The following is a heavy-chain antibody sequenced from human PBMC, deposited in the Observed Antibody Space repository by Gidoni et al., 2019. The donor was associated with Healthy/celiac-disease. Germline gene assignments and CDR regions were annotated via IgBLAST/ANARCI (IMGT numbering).Heavy chain of an antibody. CDR3: AKGYYDFWSGYFDY. Sequence: RDNSKNTLYLQMNSLRAEDTAVYYCAKGYYDFWSGYFDYWGQGTLVTVSS. D-gene: IGHD3-3*01. V-gene: IGHV3-23*01. J-gene: IGHJ4*02.